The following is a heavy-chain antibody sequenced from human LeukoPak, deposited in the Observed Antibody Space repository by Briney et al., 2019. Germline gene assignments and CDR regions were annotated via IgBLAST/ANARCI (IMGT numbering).Heavy chain of an antibody. V-gene: IGHV3-48*04. CDR3: AREGEPFDY. CDR1: GFTFSSYS. CDR2: ISSSSSTI. Sequence: GGSLRLSCAASGFTFSSYSMNWARRAPGKGLEWVSYISSSSSTIYYADSVKGRFTISRDNAKNSLYLQMNSLRAEDTAVYYCAREGEPFDYWGQGTLVTVSS. J-gene: IGHJ4*02.